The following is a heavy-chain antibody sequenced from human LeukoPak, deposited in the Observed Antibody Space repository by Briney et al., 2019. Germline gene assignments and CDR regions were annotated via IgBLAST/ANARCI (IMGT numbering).Heavy chain of an antibody. CDR2: IWYGGSNK. CDR1: GFTFSSYG. Sequence: GGSLRLSCAASGFTFSSYGMHWVRQAPGKGLEWVAVIWYGGSNKYYADSVKGRFTISRDNSKNTLYLQMSSLRAEDTAVYHCAKGAGPSNWASIDYWGQGNLVTVSS. D-gene: IGHD6-13*01. V-gene: IGHV3-33*06. J-gene: IGHJ4*02. CDR3: AKGAGPSNWASIDY.